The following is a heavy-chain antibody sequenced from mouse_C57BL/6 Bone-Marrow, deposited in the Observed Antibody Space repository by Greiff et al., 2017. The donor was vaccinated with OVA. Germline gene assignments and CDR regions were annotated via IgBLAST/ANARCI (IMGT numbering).Heavy chain of an antibody. V-gene: IGHV14-4*01. Sequence: VQLQQSGAELVRPGASVKLSCTASGFNIKDDYMHWVKQRPEQGLEWIGWIDPENGDTEYASKFQGKATITADPSYNKAYLQLSRLTSEDTAVYYCTTGFYYYGAWFAYWGQGTLVTVSA. J-gene: IGHJ3*01. CDR1: GFNIKDDY. CDR3: TTGFYYYGAWFAY. D-gene: IGHD1-1*01. CDR2: IDPENGDT.